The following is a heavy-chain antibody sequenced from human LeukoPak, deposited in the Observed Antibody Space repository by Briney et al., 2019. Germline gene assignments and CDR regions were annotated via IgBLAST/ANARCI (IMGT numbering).Heavy chain of an antibody. CDR2: ISAYNGNT. CDR1: GYTFTSYG. CDR3: ARVPSREDYYYYYYMDV. D-gene: IGHD1-26*01. Sequence: ASVKASCKASGYTFTSYGISWVRQAPGQGLEWMGWISAYNGNTNYAQKLQGRVTMTTDTSTSTAYMELRSLRSEDTAVYYCARVPSREDYYYYYYMDVWGKGTTVTVSS. V-gene: IGHV1-18*01. J-gene: IGHJ6*03.